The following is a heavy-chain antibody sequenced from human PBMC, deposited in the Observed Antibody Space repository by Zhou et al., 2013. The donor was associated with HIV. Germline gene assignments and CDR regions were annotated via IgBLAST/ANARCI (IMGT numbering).Heavy chain of an antibody. CDR1: GYTFTGYY. Sequence: QVQLVQSGAEVKKPGASVKVSCKASGYTFTGYYMHWVRQAPGQGLEWMGIINPSGGSTSYAQKFQGRLTVTTDTSTSTAYMELRSLASDDTAVYYCARAYSTSWYGGGFYYMDVWGKGTTVSVSS. CDR2: INPSGGST. J-gene: IGHJ6*03. CDR3: ARAYSTSWYGGGFYYMDV. V-gene: IGHV1-46*01. D-gene: IGHD4-4*01.